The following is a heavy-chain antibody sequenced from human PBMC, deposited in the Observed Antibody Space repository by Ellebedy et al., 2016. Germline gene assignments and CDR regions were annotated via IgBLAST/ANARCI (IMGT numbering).Heavy chain of an antibody. CDR1: GFTFSSYA. V-gene: IGHV3-23*01. J-gene: IGHJ6*02. D-gene: IGHD3-10*01. Sequence: GGSLRLXXAASGFTFSSYAMSWVRQAPGKGLEWVSSISGSGGSTYYADSVKGRFTISRDNAKNSLYLQMNSLRAEDTAVYYCARRGVKDYYGSGSSDYYYYYGMDVWGQGTTVTVSS. CDR3: ARRGVKDYYGSGSSDYYYYYGMDV. CDR2: ISGSGGST.